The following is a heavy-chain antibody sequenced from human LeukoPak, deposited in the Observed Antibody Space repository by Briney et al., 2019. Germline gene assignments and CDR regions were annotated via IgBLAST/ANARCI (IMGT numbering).Heavy chain of an antibody. Sequence: GGSLRLSCAASGFTFSSYDMHWVRQATGKGLEWVSVIGTSGDTYYAGSVKGRFTISRENAKNSLYLQMNSLTAGDTAVYFCSRVGSSGWPNYFDSWGQGTLVTVSS. CDR3: SRVGSSGWPNYFDS. CDR1: GFTFSSYD. D-gene: IGHD6-19*01. J-gene: IGHJ4*02. V-gene: IGHV3-13*04. CDR2: IGTSGDT.